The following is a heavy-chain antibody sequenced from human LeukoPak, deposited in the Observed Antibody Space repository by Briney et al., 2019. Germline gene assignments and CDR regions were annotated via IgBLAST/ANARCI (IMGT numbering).Heavy chain of an antibody. CDR2: ISSSSSYI. D-gene: IGHD2-2*01. CDR3: ARGLLGYCGSTSCPGYYYYGMDV. Sequence: GGSLRLSCAASGFTFSSYSMNWVRQAPGKGLEWVSSISSSSSYIYYADSVKGRFTISRDNAKNSLYLQMNSLRAEDTAVYYCARGLLGYCGSTSCPGYYYYGMDVWGQGTTVTVSS. V-gene: IGHV3-21*01. CDR1: GFTFSSYS. J-gene: IGHJ6*02.